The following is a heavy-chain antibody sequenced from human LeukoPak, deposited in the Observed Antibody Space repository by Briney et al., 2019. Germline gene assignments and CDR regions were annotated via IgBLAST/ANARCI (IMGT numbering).Heavy chain of an antibody. J-gene: IGHJ3*02. CDR1: GGSISDYY. CDR3: ARDKRSLGAFDI. Sequence: PSETLSLTCTVSGGSISDYYWGWIRQPAGKGLEWIGRIYTSGSTNYNPSLKSRVTMSVDTSKNQFSLKLISVTAADTAVYYCARDKRSLGAFDIWGQGTMVTVSS. D-gene: IGHD7-27*01. CDR2: IYTSGST. V-gene: IGHV4-4*07.